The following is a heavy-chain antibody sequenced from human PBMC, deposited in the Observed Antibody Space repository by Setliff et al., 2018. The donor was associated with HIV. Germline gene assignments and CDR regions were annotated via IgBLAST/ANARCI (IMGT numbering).Heavy chain of an antibody. CDR2: IYTSGTA. J-gene: IGHJ4*02. CDR3: ARGSIQFSD. D-gene: IGHD3-3*01. CDR1: GGSITSHY. Sequence: SETLSLTCTVSGGSITSHYWSWIRQTPGKGLEWIGSIYTSGTAHYNPSLGSRVTISVDTSKSQFSLKLTSLTAADTAVYYCARGSIQFSDLGQGTLVTVSS. V-gene: IGHV4-4*08.